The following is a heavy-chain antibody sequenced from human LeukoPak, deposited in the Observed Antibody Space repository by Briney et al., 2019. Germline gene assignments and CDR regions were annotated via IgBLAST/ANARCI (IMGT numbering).Heavy chain of an antibody. V-gene: IGHV3-23*01. CDR2: ITSGGDTT. CDR3: ARVTWAYYYDSSGYSNAFDI. J-gene: IGHJ3*02. CDR1: GFIFSSYA. D-gene: IGHD3-22*01. Sequence: PGGSLRLSCAASGFIFSSYAMNWVRQAPGKGLEWVSIITSGGDTTFYADSVKGRFTISRDNSKNTLYLQMNSLRAEDTALYYCARVTWAYYYDSSGYSNAFDIWGQGTMVTVSS.